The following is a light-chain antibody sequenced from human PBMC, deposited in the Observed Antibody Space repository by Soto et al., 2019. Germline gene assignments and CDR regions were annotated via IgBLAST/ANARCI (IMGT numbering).Light chain of an antibody. CDR2: YDS. J-gene: IGLJ2*01. CDR1: NIGSKS. CDR3: QVWDSSPV. Sequence: SSELTQPPSVSVAPGKTARITCGGNNIGSKSVHWYQQKPGQAPVLVIYYDSDRPSGIPERFSGSNSGNTATLTISRVEAGDEADYYCQVWDSSPVFGGGTKLTVL. V-gene: IGLV3-21*04.